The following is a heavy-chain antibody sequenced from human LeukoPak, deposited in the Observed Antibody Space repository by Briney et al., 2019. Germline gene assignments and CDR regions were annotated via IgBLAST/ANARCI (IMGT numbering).Heavy chain of an antibody. CDR2: IRYDGSNK. CDR1: GFTFSSYG. D-gene: IGHD2-2*01. J-gene: IGHJ4*02. Sequence: PGGSLRLSCAASGFTFSSYGMHWVRQAPGKGLEWVAFIRYDGSNKYYADSVKGRVTISRDNSKNMLYLQMNSLRAEDTAVYYCARGVVVPAVNFDYWGQGTLVTVSS. V-gene: IGHV3-30*02. CDR3: ARGVVVPAVNFDY.